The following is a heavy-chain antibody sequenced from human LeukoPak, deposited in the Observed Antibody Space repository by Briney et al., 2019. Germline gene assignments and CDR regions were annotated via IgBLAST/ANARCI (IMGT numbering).Heavy chain of an antibody. J-gene: IGHJ4*02. D-gene: IGHD3-22*01. CDR1: GFTFSSYG. CDR3: ARGPYYDSSGYYLFDY. V-gene: IGHV3-33*01. CDR2: IWYDGSNK. Sequence: GGSLRLSCAASGFTFSSYGMHWVRQAPGKGLEWVAVIWYDGSNKYYADSVKGRFTISRDNSKNTLYLQMNSLRAEDTAVYYCARGPYYDSSGYYLFDYWGQGTLVTVYS.